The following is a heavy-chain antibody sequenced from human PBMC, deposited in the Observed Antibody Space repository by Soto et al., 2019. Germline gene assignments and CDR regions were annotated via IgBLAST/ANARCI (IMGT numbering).Heavy chain of an antibody. Sequence: RVSLRLSCVASGSTFSNYGMHWVRQAPGKGPEWVAVIWYDGSNKDYGESVKGRFTISRDNSKNTLYLDLNSLRSEETAVYYCARDGGSHGPSSFDSWGQGSLVSVSS. V-gene: IGHV3-33*01. CDR3: ARDGGSHGPSSFDS. D-gene: IGHD3-16*01. CDR1: GSTFSNYG. J-gene: IGHJ4*02. CDR2: IWYDGSNK.